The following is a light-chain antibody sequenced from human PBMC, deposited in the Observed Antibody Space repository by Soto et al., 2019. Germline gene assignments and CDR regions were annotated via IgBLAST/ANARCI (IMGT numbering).Light chain of an antibody. CDR3: MQALQTPLT. V-gene: IGKV2-28*01. Sequence: DLVMTQSPLSLPVTPGEPASISCRSSQSRLHSNGYNYLDWYLQKPGQSPQLLIYLGSNRASGVPDRFSGSGSGTDFTLKISRVEAEDVGVYYCMQALQTPLTFGGGTKAEIK. CDR1: QSRLHSNGYNY. CDR2: LGS. J-gene: IGKJ4*01.